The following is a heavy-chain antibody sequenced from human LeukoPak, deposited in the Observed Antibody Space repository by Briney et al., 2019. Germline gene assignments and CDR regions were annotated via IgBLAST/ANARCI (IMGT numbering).Heavy chain of an antibody. CDR1: GFTFSSYA. V-gene: IGHV3-23*01. CDR3: ANRVTMIVSPFDI. CDR2: ISGSGGST. J-gene: IGHJ3*02. Sequence: PGGSLRLSCAASGFTFSSYAMSWVRQAPGKGLEWVSAISGSGGSTYYADSVKGRFTISRDNSKNTLYLQMNSLRAEDTAVYYCANRVTMIVSPFDIWGQGTMVTVSS. D-gene: IGHD3-22*01.